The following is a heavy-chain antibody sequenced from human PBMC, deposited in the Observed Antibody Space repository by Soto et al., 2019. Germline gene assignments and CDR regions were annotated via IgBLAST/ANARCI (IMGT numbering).Heavy chain of an antibody. Sequence: ASVKVSCKASVYTFTSYAMHWVRQAPGQRLEWMGWINAGNGNTKYSQKFQGRVTITRDTSASTAYMELSSLRSEDTAVYYCARGLNGYLHYFDYWGQGTLVTV. CDR1: VYTFTSYA. CDR2: INAGNGNT. D-gene: IGHD5-18*01. CDR3: ARGLNGYLHYFDY. J-gene: IGHJ4*02. V-gene: IGHV1-3*01.